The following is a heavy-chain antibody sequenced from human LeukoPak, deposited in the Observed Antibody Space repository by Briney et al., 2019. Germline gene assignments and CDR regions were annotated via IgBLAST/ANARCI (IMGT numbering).Heavy chain of an antibody. V-gene: IGHV4-61*02. D-gene: IGHD6-6*01. CDR1: GGSISSGSYY. J-gene: IGHJ2*01. CDR2: IYTSGST. CDR3: AREPGSSPAYWYFDL. Sequence: PSQTLSLTCTVSGGSISSGSYYWSWIRQPAGKGLEWIGRIYTSGSTNYNPSLKSRVTISVDTSKNQFSLKLSSVTAADTAVYYCAREPGSSPAYWYFDLWGRGTLVTVSS.